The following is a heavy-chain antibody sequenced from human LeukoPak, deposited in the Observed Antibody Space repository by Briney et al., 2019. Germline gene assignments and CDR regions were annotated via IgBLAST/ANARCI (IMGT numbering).Heavy chain of an antibody. CDR3: APAYCGGDCYFRSDAFDI. Sequence: GASVKVSCKASGYTFTGYYMHWVRQAPGRGLEWMGWINPNSGGTNYAQKFQGRVTMTRDTSISTAYMELSRLRSDDTAVYYCAPAYCGGDCYFRSDAFDIWGQGTMVTVSS. CDR1: GYTFTGYY. CDR2: INPNSGGT. D-gene: IGHD2-21*01. V-gene: IGHV1-2*02. J-gene: IGHJ3*02.